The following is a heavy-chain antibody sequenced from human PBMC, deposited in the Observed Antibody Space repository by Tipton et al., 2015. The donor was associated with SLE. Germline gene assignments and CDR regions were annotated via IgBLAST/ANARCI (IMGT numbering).Heavy chain of an antibody. Sequence: TLSLTCTVSGGSISSSTHYWGWIRQPPGKGLEWIGIIYYSGSTYNNPSLKSRVTISVDTSKNQFSLKLSSVTAADTAVYYCARGYGMDVWGQGTTVTVSS. CDR2: IYYSGST. CDR1: GGSISSSTHY. CDR3: ARGYGMDV. V-gene: IGHV4-39*01. J-gene: IGHJ6*02.